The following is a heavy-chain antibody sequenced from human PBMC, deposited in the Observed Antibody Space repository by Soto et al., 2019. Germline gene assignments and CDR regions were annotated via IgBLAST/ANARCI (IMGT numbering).Heavy chain of an antibody. J-gene: IGHJ4*02. CDR3: ARANGTLRSRNCDD. D-gene: IGHD1-26*01. V-gene: IGHV4-31*03. CDR1: GGSISTVGHY. Sequence: PSETLSLTCSVSGGSISTVGHYWTWIRQPPGKGLEWIGSIYHTGSTYYSKSLRSRLTMSVDTSKSQFSPRLSSVTAADTAVYYCARANGTLRSRNCDDWGEGSLVTVYS. CDR2: IYHTGST.